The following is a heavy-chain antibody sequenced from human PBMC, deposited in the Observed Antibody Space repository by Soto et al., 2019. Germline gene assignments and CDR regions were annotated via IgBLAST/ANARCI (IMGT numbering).Heavy chain of an antibody. CDR1: GGSISSYY. J-gene: IGHJ5*02. CDR2: IYYSGST. Sequence: SETLSLTCTVSGGSISSYYWSWIRQPPGKGLEWIGYIYYSGSTNYNPSLKSRVTISVDTSKNQFSLKLSSVTAADTAVYYCARDRGLLCQLVRGGGDCYWGWFDPCGQGTLVTVSS. V-gene: IGHV4-59*01. D-gene: IGHD2-21*01. CDR3: ARDRGLLCQLVRGGGDCYWGWFDP.